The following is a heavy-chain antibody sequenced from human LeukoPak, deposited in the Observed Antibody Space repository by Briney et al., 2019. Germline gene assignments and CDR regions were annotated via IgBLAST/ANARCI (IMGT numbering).Heavy chain of an antibody. CDR2: ISYDGTKN. V-gene: IGHV3-30*03. CDR3: ARDLPKNGYPYYYYYGMDV. J-gene: IGHJ6*04. CDR1: GFTFRTFG. Sequence: GGSLRLSCAASGFTFRTFGMRWVRQAPGRGLEWVALISYDGTKNYYADSVRGRFTISRDNSKNTLYLQMDILRGEDTAVYYCARDLPKNGYPYYYYYGMDVWGKGTTVTVSS. D-gene: IGHD5-18*01.